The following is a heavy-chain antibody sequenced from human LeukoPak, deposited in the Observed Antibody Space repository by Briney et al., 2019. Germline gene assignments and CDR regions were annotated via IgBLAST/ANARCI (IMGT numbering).Heavy chain of an antibody. J-gene: IGHJ4*02. CDR1: GFTFSSYS. V-gene: IGHV3-48*01. Sequence: GGSPRLSCAASGFTFSSYSKNWVRQAPGKGLEWVSYISSSSSTIYYADSVKGRFTISRDNAKNSLYLQMNSLRAEDTAVYYCARVDGETAMVFFDSIYFDYWGQGTLVTVSS. D-gene: IGHD5-18*01. CDR3: ARVDGETAMVFFDSIYFDY. CDR2: ISSSSSTI.